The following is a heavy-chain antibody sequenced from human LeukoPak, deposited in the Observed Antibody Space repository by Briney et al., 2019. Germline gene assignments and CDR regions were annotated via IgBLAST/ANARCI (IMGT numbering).Heavy chain of an antibody. CDR3: ARVAGTAMPIDY. V-gene: IGHV1-2*06. Sequence: ASVKVSCKASGYTFTGYYMHWVRQAPGQGLEWMGRINPNSGGTNYAQKFQGRVTMTRGTSISTAYMELSRLRSDDTAVYYCARVAGTAMPIDYWDQGTLVTVSS. CDR2: INPNSGGT. J-gene: IGHJ4*02. CDR1: GYTFTGYY. D-gene: IGHD5-18*01.